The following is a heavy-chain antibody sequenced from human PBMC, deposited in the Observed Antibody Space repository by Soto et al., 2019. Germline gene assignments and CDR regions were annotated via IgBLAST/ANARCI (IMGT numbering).Heavy chain of an antibody. J-gene: IGHJ4*02. CDR1: GGTISAYY. CDR3: ARNPKDFWNGYYFDS. Sequence: SETLSLTCSVSGGTISAYYWNWIRQSPGKGLEWIGYIHYSGSTSYNRSLESRVTISLNPSKTQFSLKLSSVTAADTAFYYCARNPKDFWNGYYFDSWARAPWSPSPQ. D-gene: IGHD3-3*01. CDR2: IHYSGST. V-gene: IGHV4-59*01.